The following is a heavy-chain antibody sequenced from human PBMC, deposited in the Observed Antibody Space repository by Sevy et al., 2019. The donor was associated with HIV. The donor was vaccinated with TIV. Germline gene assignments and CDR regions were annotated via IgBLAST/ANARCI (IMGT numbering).Heavy chain of an antibody. D-gene: IGHD2-15*01. Sequence: GESLKISCKGSGYSFTNYWIGWVRQMPGKGLESMGIIYPGDSNTRYSPSFQGQVTISADKSISTAYLQWSSLKASDTAVYYCARLGYCTGGSCQYYYYGMDVWGQGTTVTVSS. J-gene: IGHJ6*02. V-gene: IGHV5-51*01. CDR2: IYPGDSNT. CDR1: GYSFTNYW. CDR3: ARLGYCTGGSCQYYYYGMDV.